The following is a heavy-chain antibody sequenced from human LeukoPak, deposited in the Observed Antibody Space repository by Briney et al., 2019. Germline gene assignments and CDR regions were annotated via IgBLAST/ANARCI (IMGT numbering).Heavy chain of an antibody. CDR2: INPGNGNT. D-gene: IGHD6-13*01. CDR1: GYTFTNYI. J-gene: IGHJ5*02. CDR3: ARDIDRVFNWFDP. V-gene: IGHV1-3*01. Sequence: ASVKVSCKASGYTFTNYIIHWVRQAPGQRLEWMGWINPGNGNTKYSQNFQGRVTITTDTSASIAYMELSSLRFEDTAVYYCARDIDRVFNWFDPWGQGTQVTVSS.